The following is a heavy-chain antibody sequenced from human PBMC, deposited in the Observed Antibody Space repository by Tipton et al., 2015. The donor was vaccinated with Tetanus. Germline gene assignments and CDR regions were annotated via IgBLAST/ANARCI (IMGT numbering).Heavy chain of an antibody. J-gene: IGHJ6*02. CDR1: GDSVSSNSAA. D-gene: IGHD4-17*01. CDR3: ARGGTVTTPHGEGYYGIDV. Sequence: GLVKPSQTLSLTCAISGDSVSSNSAAWNWIRQSPSRGLEWLGRTYYRSKWYNDYAVSVKSRITINPDTSKNQCSLQLNSVTPEDPAVYFCARGGTVTTPHGEGYYGIDVWGQGTTVTVSS. V-gene: IGHV6-1*01. CDR2: TYYRSKWYN.